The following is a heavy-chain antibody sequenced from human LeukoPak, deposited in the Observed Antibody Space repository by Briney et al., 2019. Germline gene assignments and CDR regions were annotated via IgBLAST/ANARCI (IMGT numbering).Heavy chain of an antibody. CDR1: GFTFSSYA. CDR2: ISGSGGST. Sequence: PGGSLRLSCAASGFTFSSYAMSWVRQAPGKGLEWVSAISGSGGSTYYADSVKGRFTISRDNSKNTLYLQMNSLRAEDTAVYYCARARITIFGVASGWFDPWGQGTLVTVSS. D-gene: IGHD3-3*01. J-gene: IGHJ5*02. V-gene: IGHV3-23*01. CDR3: ARARITIFGVASGWFDP.